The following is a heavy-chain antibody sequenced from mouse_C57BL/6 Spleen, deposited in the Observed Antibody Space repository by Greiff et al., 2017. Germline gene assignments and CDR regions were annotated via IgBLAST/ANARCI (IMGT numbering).Heavy chain of an antibody. CDR1: GYTFTSYW. Sequence: VQLQQPGAELVKPGASVKVSCKASGYTFTSYWMHWVKQRPGQGLEWIGRIHPSDSDTNSNQKFKGKATLTVDKSSSTAYMQLSSLTSEDSAVYYCAISSPRYYGSSYYLDYWGQGTTLTVSA. CDR3: AISSPRYYGSSYYLDY. D-gene: IGHD1-1*01. V-gene: IGHV1-74*01. CDR2: IHPSDSDT. J-gene: IGHJ2*01.